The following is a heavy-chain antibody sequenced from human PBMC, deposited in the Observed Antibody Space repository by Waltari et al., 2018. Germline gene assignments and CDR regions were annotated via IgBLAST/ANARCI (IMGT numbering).Heavy chain of an antibody. CDR3: AKGDLGGYCSGGSCYEGFFDY. D-gene: IGHD2-15*01. V-gene: IGHV3-30*18. CDR1: GFTFSSYG. CDR2: IWYDGSNK. J-gene: IGHJ4*02. Sequence: QVQLVESGGGVVQPGRSLRLSCAASGFTFSSYGMHWVRQAPGTALEWVAVIWYDGSNKYYADSVKGRFTISRDNSKNTLYLQMNSLRAEDTAVYYCAKGDLGGYCSGGSCYEGFFDYWGQGTLVTVSS.